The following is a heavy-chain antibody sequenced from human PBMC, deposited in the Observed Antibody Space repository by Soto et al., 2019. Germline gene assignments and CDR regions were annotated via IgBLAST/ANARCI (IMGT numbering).Heavy chain of an antibody. J-gene: IGHJ4*02. D-gene: IGHD6-6*01. V-gene: IGHV3-21*01. CDR1: GFTFSSYS. CDR2: ISSSSSYI. CDR3: ARVLGSSTRYFAS. Sequence: PGGSLRLSCAASGFTFSSYSMNWVRQAPGKGLEWVSSISSSSSYIYYADSVKGRFSISRDNAKNSRYLQMNSLRAEDRVVFYCARVLGSSTRYFASGGQETLVPVSS.